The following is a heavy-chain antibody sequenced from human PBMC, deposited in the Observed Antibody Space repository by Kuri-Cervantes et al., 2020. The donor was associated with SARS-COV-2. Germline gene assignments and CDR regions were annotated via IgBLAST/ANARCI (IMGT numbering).Heavy chain of an antibody. CDR3: ARDLGVGY. CDR2: ISSSSSYI. J-gene: IGHJ4*02. V-gene: IGHV3-21*01. D-gene: IGHD3-3*01. Sequence: GESLKISCAASGFTFSSYSMNWVRQAPGKGLEWVSSISSSSSYIYYADSVKGRFTISRDNAKNSLYLQMNSLRAEDTAVYYCARDLGVGYWGQGTLVTVTS. CDR1: GFTFSSYS.